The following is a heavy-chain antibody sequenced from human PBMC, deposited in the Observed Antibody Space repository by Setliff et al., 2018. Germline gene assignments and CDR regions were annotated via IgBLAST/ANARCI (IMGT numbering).Heavy chain of an antibody. CDR2: IYHSGST. D-gene: IGHD5-18*01. Sequence: SETLSLTCAVSGYSISSGYYWGWIRQPPGKGLEWIGEIYHSGSTNYNPSLKSRVTISVDTSKNQFSLKLSSVTAADTAVYYCARGGYSYGYWGHGTLVTVSS. V-gene: IGHV4-38-2*01. CDR3: ARGGYSYGY. J-gene: IGHJ4*01. CDR1: GYSISSGYY.